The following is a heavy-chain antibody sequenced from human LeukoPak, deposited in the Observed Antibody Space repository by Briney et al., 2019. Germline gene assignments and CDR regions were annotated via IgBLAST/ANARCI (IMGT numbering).Heavy chain of an antibody. D-gene: IGHD3-10*01. Sequence: SETLSLTCTVSGGSISSSSYYWGWIRQPPEKGLEWIGSIYYSGSTYYNPSLKSRVTISVDTSKNQFSLKLSSVTAADTAVYYCARQQLGEYYFDYWGQGTLVTVSS. V-gene: IGHV4-39*07. J-gene: IGHJ4*01. CDR3: ARQQLGEYYFDY. CDR1: GGSISSSSYY. CDR2: IYYSGST.